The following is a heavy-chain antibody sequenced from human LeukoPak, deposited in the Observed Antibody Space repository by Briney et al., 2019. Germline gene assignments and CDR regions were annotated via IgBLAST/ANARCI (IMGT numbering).Heavy chain of an antibody. J-gene: IGHJ4*02. D-gene: IGHD5-12*01. CDR2: INSDGSST. Sequence: PGRSLRLSCAASGFTFSSYWMHWVRQAPGKGLVWVSRINSDGSSTSYADSVKGRFTISRDNAKNTLYLQMNSLRAEDTAVYYCARLYSGYDQGDFDYWGQGTLVTVSS. V-gene: IGHV3-74*01. CDR1: GFTFSSYW. CDR3: ARLYSGYDQGDFDY.